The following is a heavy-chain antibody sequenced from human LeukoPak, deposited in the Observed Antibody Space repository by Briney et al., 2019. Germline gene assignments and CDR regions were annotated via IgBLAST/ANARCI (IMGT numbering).Heavy chain of an antibody. D-gene: IGHD3-22*01. CDR3: ARQADSSGYSN. V-gene: IGHV5-51*01. CDR2: IYPADSDT. Sequence: GESLKISCKGSGYSFTSYWIGWVRQMPGKGLEWMGIIYPADSDTRYSPSFQGQVTISADKSISTAYLQWSILKASDTAMYYCARQADSSGYSNWGQGTLVTVSS. J-gene: IGHJ4*02. CDR1: GYSFTSYW.